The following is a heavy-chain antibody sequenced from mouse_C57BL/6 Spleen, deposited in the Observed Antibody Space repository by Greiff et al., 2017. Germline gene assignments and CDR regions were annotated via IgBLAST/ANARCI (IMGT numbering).Heavy chain of an antibody. V-gene: IGHV1-52*01. CDR1: GYTFTSYW. D-gene: IGHD2-1*01. CDR3: ARWGGNCVHGYFDV. Sequence: VQLQQPGAELVRPGSSVKLSCKASGYTFTSYWMHWVKQRPRQGLEWIGNIDPSDSDTNYNHKFKDKATLTVEKSSSTAYMQLNSLTTADSAVYYCARWGGNCVHGYFDVWGKGTTVTVSS. J-gene: IGHJ1*03. CDR2: IDPSDSDT.